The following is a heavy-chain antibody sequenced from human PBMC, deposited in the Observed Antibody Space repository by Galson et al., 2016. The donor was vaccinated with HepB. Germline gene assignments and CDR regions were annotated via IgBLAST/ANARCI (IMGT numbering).Heavy chain of an antibody. V-gene: IGHV3-33*01. Sequence: SLRLSCAASGFTFRNHGMHWVRQAPSKGLEWVAGIWYDGSNKYYPDSVQGRFTISRDNSKDTLYLQMNSLRAEDTAVYYCAVAWGGVATWDYFEYWGQGTLVTVSS. D-gene: IGHD3-3*01. CDR3: AVAWGGVATWDYFEY. J-gene: IGHJ4*02. CDR1: GFTFRNHG. CDR2: IWYDGSNK.